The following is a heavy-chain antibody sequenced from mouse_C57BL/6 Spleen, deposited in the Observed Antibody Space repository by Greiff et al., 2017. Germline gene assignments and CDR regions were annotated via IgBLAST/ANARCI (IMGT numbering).Heavy chain of an antibody. V-gene: IGHV5-17*01. J-gene: IGHJ1*03. CDR2: ISSGSSTI. CDR3: ARQRKGIYWYFDV. CDR1: GFTFSDYG. Sequence: EVQRVESGGGLVKPGGSLKLSCAASGFTFSDYGMHWVRQAPEKGLEWVAYISSGSSTIYYADTVKGRFTISSDNAKNTLFLQMTSLRSEDTAMDYCARQRKGIYWYFDVWGTGTTVTVSS.